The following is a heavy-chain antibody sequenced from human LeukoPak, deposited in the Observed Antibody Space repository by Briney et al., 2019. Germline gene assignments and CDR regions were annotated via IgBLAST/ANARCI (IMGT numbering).Heavy chain of an antibody. Sequence: PSETLSLTCSVSGGSISSTNYCWGWIRQPPGKGLEWIGNIYYSGSTLYNPSLRSRVTISLDPSKNHFSLKLYSVTAADTAIYFCARSRGTYYFDSGSYSNYNWFDPWGQGTLVTVSS. CDR2: IYYSGST. CDR1: GGSISSTNYC. V-gene: IGHV4-39*07. J-gene: IGHJ5*02. D-gene: IGHD3-10*01. CDR3: ARSRGTYYFDSGSYSNYNWFDP.